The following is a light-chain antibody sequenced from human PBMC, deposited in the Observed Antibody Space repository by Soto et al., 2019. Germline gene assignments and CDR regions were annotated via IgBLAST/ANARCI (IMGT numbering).Light chain of an antibody. J-gene: IGKJ1*01. V-gene: IGKV3-20*01. CDR1: QSVTSSH. Sequence: EIVLTQSPGTLSLSPGERATLSCRASQSVTSSHLAWYQQKPGQAPRLLIYGASSRATGIPDRFSGSGSGTDITLTINRLEPEDFATYYCQQSYSTPRTFGQGTKVDIK. CDR3: QQSYSTPRT. CDR2: GAS.